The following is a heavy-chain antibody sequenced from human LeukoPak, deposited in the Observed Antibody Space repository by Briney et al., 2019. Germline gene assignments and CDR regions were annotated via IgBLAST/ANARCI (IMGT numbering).Heavy chain of an antibody. Sequence: PSETLSLTCTVSGGSISSSSYYWGWIRQPPGKGLEWIGSIYYSGSTYYNPSLKSRVTISVDTSKNQFSLKLSSVTAADTAVYYCARGITMVRGAEGLVWGQGTLVTVSS. CDR1: GGSISSSSYY. CDR3: ARGITMVRGAEGLV. CDR2: IYYSGST. V-gene: IGHV4-39*07. J-gene: IGHJ4*02. D-gene: IGHD3-10*01.